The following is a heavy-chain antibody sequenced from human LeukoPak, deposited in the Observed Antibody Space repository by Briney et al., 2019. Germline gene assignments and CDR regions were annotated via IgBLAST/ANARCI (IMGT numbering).Heavy chain of an antibody. D-gene: IGHD5-18*01. CDR1: GGSISSYY. V-gene: IGHV4-59*12. J-gene: IGHJ4*02. Sequence: SETLSLTCTVSGGSISSYYWSWIRQPPGKGLEWIGYIYYSGSTNYNPSLKSRVTISVDTSKNQFSLKLSSVTAADTAVYYCARGRGAMAHYFDYWGQGTLVTLSS. CDR3: ARGRGAMAHYFDY. CDR2: IYYSGST.